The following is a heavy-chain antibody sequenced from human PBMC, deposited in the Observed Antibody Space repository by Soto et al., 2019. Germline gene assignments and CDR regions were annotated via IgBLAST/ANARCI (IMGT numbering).Heavy chain of an antibody. D-gene: IGHD4-4*01. CDR1: GGTFSSYA. CDR2: IIPIFGTA. Sequence: RASVKVSCKASGGTFSSYAISWVRQAPGQGLEWMGGIIPIFGTANYAQKFQGRVTITADESTSTAYMELSSLRSEDTAVYYCARAGSEDYSNYNWFDPWGQGTLVTVSS. J-gene: IGHJ5*02. V-gene: IGHV1-69*13. CDR3: ARAGSEDYSNYNWFDP.